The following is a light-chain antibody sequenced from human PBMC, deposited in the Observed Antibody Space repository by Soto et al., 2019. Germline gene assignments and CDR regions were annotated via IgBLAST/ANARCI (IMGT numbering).Light chain of an antibody. CDR1: QSISSY. CDR3: QQSYSTPLT. V-gene: IGKV1-39*01. CDR2: AAS. J-gene: IGKJ4*01. Sequence: DIQMTRSPSSLSASVGDRFTITCRASQSISSYLNWYQQKPGKAPKLLIYAASSLQSGVPSRFSGSGSGTDFTLTISSLQPEDFATYYCQQSYSTPLTFGGGTKVDI.